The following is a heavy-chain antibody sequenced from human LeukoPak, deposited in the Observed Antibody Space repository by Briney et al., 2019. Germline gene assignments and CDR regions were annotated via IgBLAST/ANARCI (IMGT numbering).Heavy chain of an antibody. CDR2: ISVSGDST. CDR3: AKALPYGSGTYSVYYFDY. D-gene: IGHD3-10*01. V-gene: IGHV3-23*01. J-gene: IGHJ4*02. Sequence: PGGSLRLSCAGSGFTFSTYAMNWVRQAPGKGLEWVSTISVSGDSTYYADSVKGRFTISRDNSKNTLYLQMNSLRAEDTAVYYCAKALPYGSGTYSVYYFDYWGQGTLVTVSS. CDR1: GFTFSTYA.